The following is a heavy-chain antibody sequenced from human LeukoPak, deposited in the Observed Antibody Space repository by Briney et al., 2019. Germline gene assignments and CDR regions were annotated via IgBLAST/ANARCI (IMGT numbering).Heavy chain of an antibody. CDR1: GFTVSSNY. J-gene: IGHJ4*02. Sequence: GGSLRLSCAASGFTVSSNYMSWVRQAPGKGLEWVSVIYSGGSTYYADSVKGRFTISRGNSKNTLYLQMNSLRAEDTAVYYCARDPHYVDTAMVLDNPGDYWGQGTLVTVSS. V-gene: IGHV3-66*01. D-gene: IGHD5-18*01. CDR2: IYSGGST. CDR3: ARDPHYVDTAMVLDNPGDY.